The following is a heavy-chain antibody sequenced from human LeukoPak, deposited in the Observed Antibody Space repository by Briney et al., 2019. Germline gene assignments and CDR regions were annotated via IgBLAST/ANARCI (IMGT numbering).Heavy chain of an antibody. J-gene: IGHJ6*03. D-gene: IGHD6-13*01. Sequence: GGSLRLSCAASGFTVSSNYMTWVRQAPGKGLEWVSVIYSGGSAYYADSVKGRFTVSRDNSKNTLYLQMNTLRAEDTAVYFCASTTRGGIYYYYMDVWGKGTTVTISS. CDR3: ASTTRGGIYYYYMDV. CDR1: GFTVSSNY. V-gene: IGHV3-53*01. CDR2: IYSGGSA.